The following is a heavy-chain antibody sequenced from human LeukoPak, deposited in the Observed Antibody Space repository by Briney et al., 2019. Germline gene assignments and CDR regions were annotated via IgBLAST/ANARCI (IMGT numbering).Heavy chain of an antibody. CDR3: ARRRYSGSSQHFDY. Sequence: GGSLRLSCAASKFTFSTYWMSWGRQAPGKGLKWVANKKQDGSEKNYVDSVKGRFTTSRDNAKNSLYLQMNSLRAEDTAVYYCARRRYSGSSQHFDYWGLGTLVTVSS. CDR2: KKQDGSEK. CDR1: KFTFSTYW. D-gene: IGHD1-26*01. J-gene: IGHJ4*02. V-gene: IGHV3-7*01.